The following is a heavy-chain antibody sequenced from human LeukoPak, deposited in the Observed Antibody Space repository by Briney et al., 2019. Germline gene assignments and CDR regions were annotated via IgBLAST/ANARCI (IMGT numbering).Heavy chain of an antibody. Sequence: PGGSLRLSCAASGFTFSSYWMSWVRQAPGKGLEWVANIKQDGSEKYYVDSVKGRFTISRDNAKNSLYLQMNSLRAEDTAVYYCARDDFWSGYYSDGAFDIWGQGTMVTVSS. CDR1: GFTFSSYW. J-gene: IGHJ3*02. CDR2: IKQDGSEK. D-gene: IGHD3-3*01. V-gene: IGHV3-7*01. CDR3: ARDDFWSGYYSDGAFDI.